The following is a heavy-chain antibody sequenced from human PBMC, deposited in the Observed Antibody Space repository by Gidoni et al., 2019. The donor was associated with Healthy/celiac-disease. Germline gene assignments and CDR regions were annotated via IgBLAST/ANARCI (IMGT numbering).Heavy chain of an antibody. CDR1: GFTFVDYA. Sequence: EVQLVESGGGLLQHGRSLRLSCSASGFTFVDYAMHWVRKAPGKGLEWVSGINLNSGSIGYADSVKGRFTISRDNAKNSLYLQMNSLRAEDTALYYCAKEINKWELTGLPDYWGQGTLVTVSS. CDR2: INLNSGSI. D-gene: IGHD1-26*01. CDR3: AKEINKWELTGLPDY. J-gene: IGHJ4*02. V-gene: IGHV3-9*01.